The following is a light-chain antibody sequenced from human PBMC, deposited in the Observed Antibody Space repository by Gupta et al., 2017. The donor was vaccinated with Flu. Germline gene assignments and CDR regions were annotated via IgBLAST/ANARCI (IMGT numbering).Light chain of an antibody. CDR3: CSYAGTYNYV. CDR2: DVT. CDR1: SSDVDGYDF. J-gene: IGLJ1*01. V-gene: IGLV2-11*01. Sequence: QSALTQPRSVSGSPGPSVTISCTGTSSDVDGYDFVSWYQQHPGKAPKLMIYDVTERPSGVPDRFSGSKAGNTASLTISGLQADDEADYYCCSYAGTYNYVFGTGTKVTVL.